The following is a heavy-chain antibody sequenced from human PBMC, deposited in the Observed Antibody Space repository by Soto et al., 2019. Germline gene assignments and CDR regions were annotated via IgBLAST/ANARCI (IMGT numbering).Heavy chain of an antibody. Sequence: PSETLSLTCTVSGGSVSSGSYYWSWIRQPPGKGLEWIGYIYYSGSTNYNPSLKSRVTISVDTSKNQFSLKLSSVTAADTAVYYCARGYGARDDYWGQGTLVTVSS. J-gene: IGHJ4*02. CDR2: IYYSGST. CDR3: ARGYGARDDY. CDR1: GGSVSSGSYY. V-gene: IGHV4-61*01. D-gene: IGHD1-26*01.